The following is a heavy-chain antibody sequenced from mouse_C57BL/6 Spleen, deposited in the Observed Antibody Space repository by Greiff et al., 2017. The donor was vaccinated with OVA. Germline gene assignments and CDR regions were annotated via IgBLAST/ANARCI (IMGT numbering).Heavy chain of an antibody. V-gene: IGHV2-9-1*01. CDR2: IWTGGGT. Sequence: VNVVESGPGLVAPSQSLSITCTVSGFSLTSYAISWVRQPPGKGLEWLGVIWTGGGTNYNSALKSRLSISKDNSKSQVFLKMNSLQTDDTARYYCARDDGYYGDYWYFDVWGTGTTVTVSS. CDR3: ARDDGYYGDYWYFDV. J-gene: IGHJ1*03. D-gene: IGHD2-3*01. CDR1: GFSLTSYA.